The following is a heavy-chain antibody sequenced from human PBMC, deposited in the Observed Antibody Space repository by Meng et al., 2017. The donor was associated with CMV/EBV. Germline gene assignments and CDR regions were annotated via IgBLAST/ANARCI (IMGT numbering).Heavy chain of an antibody. Sequence: GGSLRLSCAASGFTFSSYGMHWVRQAPGKGLEWVAFIRYDGSNKYYADSVKGRFTISRDNSKNTLYLQMNSLRAEDTAVYYCAKVVRDIVVVSAAMGMDVWGQGTTVTVSS. D-gene: IGHD2-2*01. J-gene: IGHJ6*02. V-gene: IGHV3-30*02. CDR3: AKVVRDIVVVSAAMGMDV. CDR1: GFTFSSYG. CDR2: IRYDGSNK.